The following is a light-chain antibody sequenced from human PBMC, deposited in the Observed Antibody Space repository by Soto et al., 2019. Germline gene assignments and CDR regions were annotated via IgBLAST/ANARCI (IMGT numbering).Light chain of an antibody. CDR2: AAS. CDR3: QQANSFPFT. Sequence: DIQMTQSPSSVSASVGDRVTITCRASQGISSWLGWYQQKPGKAPKLLIYAASSLQSGVPSRFSVSGSGTDFTLTISSLQPEDCATSDCQQANSFPFTFGGGTKVEIK. V-gene: IGKV1D-12*01. J-gene: IGKJ4*01. CDR1: QGISSW.